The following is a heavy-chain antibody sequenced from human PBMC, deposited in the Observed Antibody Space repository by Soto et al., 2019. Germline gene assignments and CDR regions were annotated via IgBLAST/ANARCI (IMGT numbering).Heavy chain of an antibody. J-gene: IGHJ4*02. D-gene: IGHD5-18*01. CDR2: ISSSSSYT. CDR1: GFPFIVYY. Sequence: PGGSLGLASASSGFPFIVYYMSWIRQAPGKGLEWVSYISSSSSYTNYADSVKGRFTISRDNAKNSLYLQMNSLRAEDTAVYYCAGGGGYSYGSVYWGQGTLVTVSS. V-gene: IGHV3-11*06. CDR3: AGGGGYSYGSVY.